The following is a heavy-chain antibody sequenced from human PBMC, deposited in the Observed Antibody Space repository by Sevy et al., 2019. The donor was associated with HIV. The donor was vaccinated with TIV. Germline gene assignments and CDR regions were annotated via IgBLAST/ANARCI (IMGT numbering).Heavy chain of an antibody. V-gene: IGHV4-4*07. D-gene: IGHD4-17*01. Sequence: SETLSLTCTVSGGSISSYYWSWIRQPAGKGLEWIGRIYTSGSTNYKPSLKSRVTMSVDTSKNQVSLKLSSVTAADTAVYYCARDWTDGTVSNGDSYYYMDVWGKGTTVTVS. CDR1: GGSISSYY. J-gene: IGHJ6*03. CDR2: IYTSGST. CDR3: ARDWTDGTVSNGDSYYYMDV.